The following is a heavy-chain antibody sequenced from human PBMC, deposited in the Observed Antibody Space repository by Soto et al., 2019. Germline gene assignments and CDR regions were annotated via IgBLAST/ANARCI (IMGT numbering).Heavy chain of an antibody. CDR2: IIPIFGTA. J-gene: IGHJ3*02. CDR1: GGTLSSYA. D-gene: IGHD1-1*01. Sequence: SVKLSCKASGGTLSSYAISSLRHATGQGLEWMGGIIPIFGTANYAQKFQGRVTITADESTSTAYMELSSLRSEDTAVYYCARDRLEMATTRAFDIWGQGTMVTVS. CDR3: ARDRLEMATTRAFDI. V-gene: IGHV1-69*13.